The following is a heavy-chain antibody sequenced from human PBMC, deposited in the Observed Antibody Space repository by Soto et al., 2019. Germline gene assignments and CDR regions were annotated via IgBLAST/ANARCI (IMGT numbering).Heavy chain of an antibody. J-gene: IGHJ4*02. CDR1: GGSISSSSYY. CDR3: ARQSTMVRGVPAY. Sequence: SETLSLTCTVSGGSISSSSYYLGWIRQPPGKGLEWIGSIYYSGSTYYNPSLKSRVTISVDTSKNQFSLKLSSVTAADTAVYYCARQSTMVRGVPAYWGQGTLVTVS. V-gene: IGHV4-39*01. CDR2: IYYSGST. D-gene: IGHD3-10*01.